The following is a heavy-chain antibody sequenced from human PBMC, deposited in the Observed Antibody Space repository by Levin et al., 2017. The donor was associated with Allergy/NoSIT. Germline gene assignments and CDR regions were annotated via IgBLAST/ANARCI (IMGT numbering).Heavy chain of an antibody. Sequence: GESLKISCKGSGYSFTTYWIGWVRQMPGKGLEWMGIMYPGDSDTRYSPSFQGQVTISADKSINTVYLQWRSLKASDSAIYYCARQGTSGWDGEDYWGQGTLVTVSS. J-gene: IGHJ4*02. CDR1: GYSFTTYW. CDR3: ARQGTSGWDGEDY. V-gene: IGHV5-51*01. D-gene: IGHD6-19*01. CDR2: MYPGDSDT.